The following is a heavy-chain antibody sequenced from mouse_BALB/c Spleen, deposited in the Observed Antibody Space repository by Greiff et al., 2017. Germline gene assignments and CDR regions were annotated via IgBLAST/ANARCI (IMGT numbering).Heavy chain of an antibody. J-gene: IGHJ2*01. CDR1: GFTFSSFG. V-gene: IGHV5-17*02. CDR2: ISSGSSTI. Sequence: EVKVVESGGGLVQPGGSRKLSCAASGFTFSSFGMHWVRQAPEKGLEWVAYISSGSSTIYYADTVKGRFTISRDNPKNTLFLQMTSLRSEDTAMYYCARGDYRYDGLFDYWGQGTTLTVSS. CDR3: ARGDYRYDGLFDY. D-gene: IGHD2-14*01.